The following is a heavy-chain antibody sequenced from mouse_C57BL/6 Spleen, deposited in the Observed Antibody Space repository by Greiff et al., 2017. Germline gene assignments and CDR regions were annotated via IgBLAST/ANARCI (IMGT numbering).Heavy chain of an antibody. Sequence: VQLQQSGAELMKPGASVKLSCKATGYTFTGYWIEWVKQRPGHGLEWIGEILPGSGSTNYNEKFKGKATFAADTSSNTAYMQLSSLATEDSAIYYCARSGELLRWSGAMDYWGQGASVTVSS. CDR2: ILPGSGST. J-gene: IGHJ4*01. D-gene: IGHD1-1*02. V-gene: IGHV1-9*01. CDR1: GYTFTGYW. CDR3: ARSGELLRWSGAMDY.